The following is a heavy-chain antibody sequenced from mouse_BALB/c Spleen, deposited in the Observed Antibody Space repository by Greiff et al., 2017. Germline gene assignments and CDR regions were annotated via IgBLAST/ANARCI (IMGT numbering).Heavy chain of an antibody. CDR2: IDPENGNT. J-gene: IGHJ4*01. Sequence: EVQLQQSGAELVRPGALVKLSCKASGFNIKDYYMHWVKQRPEQGLEWIGWIDPENGNTIYDPKFQGKASITADTSSNTAYLQLSSLTSEATAVYYCARRDSSGYDYYAMDYWGQGTSVTVSS. D-gene: IGHD3-2*01. CDR3: ARRDSSGYDYYAMDY. CDR1: GFNIKDYY. V-gene: IGHV14-1*02.